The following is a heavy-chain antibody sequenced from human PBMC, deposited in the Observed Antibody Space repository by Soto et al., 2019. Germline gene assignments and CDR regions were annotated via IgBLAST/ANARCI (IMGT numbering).Heavy chain of an antibody. Sequence: EVQLVESGGGLVKPGGSLRLSCAASGFTFSSYSMNWVRQAPGKGLEWVSSISSSSSYIYYADSVKGRFTISRDNAKNSLYLQMNSLSAEDTAVYYGPRSLLERPLPGETWGQGTLVTVSS. CDR3: PRSLLERPLPGET. CDR2: ISSSSSYI. J-gene: IGHJ5*02. V-gene: IGHV3-21*01. CDR1: GFTFSSYS. D-gene: IGHD1-1*01.